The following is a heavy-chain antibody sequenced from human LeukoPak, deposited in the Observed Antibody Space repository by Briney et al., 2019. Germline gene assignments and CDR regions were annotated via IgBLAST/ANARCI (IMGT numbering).Heavy chain of an antibody. CDR3: ARGKGSLSFTDDFDY. CDR2: INLYSGGT. V-gene: IGHV1-2*02. D-gene: IGHD2-2*01. Sequence: ASVKVSCKASGYTFTSYGISWVRQAPGQGLEWMGWINLYSGGTNYAQKFQGRVTMTRDTSISTAYMELSRLRSDDTAVYCCARGKGSLSFTDDFDYWGQGTLVTVSS. J-gene: IGHJ4*02. CDR1: GYTFTSYG.